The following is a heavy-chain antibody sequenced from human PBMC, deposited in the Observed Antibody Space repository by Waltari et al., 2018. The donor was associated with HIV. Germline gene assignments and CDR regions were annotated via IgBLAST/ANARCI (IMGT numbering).Heavy chain of an antibody. CDR3: AAQDSGTSGSFDY. J-gene: IGHJ4*02. Sequence: EVQLVESGGGLVQPGGSLRLSCAASGFSFSDHYMDWVRQAPGKGLEWVGRIRNKANSYTIQDAASVKGRFTISRDDSKNSLYLQMNSLKIEDTAVYYCAAQDSGTSGSFDYWGQGTLVTVSS. V-gene: IGHV3-72*01. D-gene: IGHD1-26*01. CDR1: GFSFSDHY. CDR2: IRNKANSYTI.